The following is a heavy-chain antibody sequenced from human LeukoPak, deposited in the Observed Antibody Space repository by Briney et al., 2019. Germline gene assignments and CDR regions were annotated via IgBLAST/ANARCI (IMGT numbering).Heavy chain of an antibody. D-gene: IGHD3-22*01. V-gene: IGHV4-59*08. J-gene: IGHJ4*02. Sequence: PSETLSLTCTVSGGSISSYYWSWIRQPPGKGLEWIGYIYYSGSTNYNPSLKSRVTISVDTSKNQFSLKLSSVTAADTAVYYCAIYYYDSSGYLDYWGQGTLVTVSS. CDR2: IYYSGST. CDR3: AIYYYDSSGYLDY. CDR1: GGSISSYY.